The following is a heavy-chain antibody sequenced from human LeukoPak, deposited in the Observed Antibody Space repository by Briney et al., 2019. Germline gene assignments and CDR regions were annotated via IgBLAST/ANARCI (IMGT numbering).Heavy chain of an antibody. Sequence: GGSLRLSCAASGFTFSNHAMQWVRQAPGKGLEWVAVVSYDGTTKYYADCVKGRFTISRDNSKNTLYLQMNSLRAEDTAVYYCARSPRDGYNSFDFWGQGTLVTVSS. CDR1: GFTFSNHA. D-gene: IGHD5-24*01. J-gene: IGHJ4*02. V-gene: IGHV3-30-3*01. CDR2: VSYDGTTK. CDR3: ARSPRDGYNSFDF.